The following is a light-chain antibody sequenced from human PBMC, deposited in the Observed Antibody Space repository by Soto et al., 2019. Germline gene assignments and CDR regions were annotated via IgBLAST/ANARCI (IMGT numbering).Light chain of an antibody. CDR2: GTS. J-gene: IGKJ1*01. V-gene: IGKV3-20*01. Sequence: EIALTQSPGTLYLSPGERATLSCRASQTVGSAYLAWYQHKPGQDPRLLIYGTSRRATGIPARISGSGSGTDFTLTISRLEPEDFAVYYCQQYGSSRWTFGQGTKVEAK. CDR1: QTVGSAY. CDR3: QQYGSSRWT.